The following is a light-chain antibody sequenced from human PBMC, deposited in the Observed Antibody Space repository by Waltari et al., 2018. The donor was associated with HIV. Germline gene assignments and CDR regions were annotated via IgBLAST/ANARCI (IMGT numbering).Light chain of an antibody. Sequence: QSALTQPASVSGSPGQSITISCTGTSSDIGYYDSVSWYQQHPGKAPKLMIYEVNNRPSGISNRFSDSKSGNTASLTISGLQAEDEADYYCSSHTTSSTLYVFGTGTKVTVL. CDR1: SSDIGYYDS. J-gene: IGLJ1*01. CDR3: SSHTTSSTLYV. CDR2: EVN. V-gene: IGLV2-14*01.